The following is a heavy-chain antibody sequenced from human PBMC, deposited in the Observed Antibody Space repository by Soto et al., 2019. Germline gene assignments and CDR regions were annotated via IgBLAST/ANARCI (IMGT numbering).Heavy chain of an antibody. V-gene: IGHV3-30*18. CDR1: GFTFSSYG. Sequence: QVQLVESGGGVVQPGRSLRLSCAASGFTFSSYGMHWVRQAPGKGLEWVAVISYDGSNKYYADSVKGRFTISRDNSKNTLYLQMNSLRAEDTAVYYCAKDSSSGGDSSSFQTLWGQGTLVTVSS. CDR3: AKDSSSGGDSSSFQTL. J-gene: IGHJ4*02. D-gene: IGHD6-6*01. CDR2: ISYDGSNK.